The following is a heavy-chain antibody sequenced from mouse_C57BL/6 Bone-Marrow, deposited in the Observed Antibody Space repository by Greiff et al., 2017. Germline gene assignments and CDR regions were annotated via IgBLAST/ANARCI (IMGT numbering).Heavy chain of an antibody. J-gene: IGHJ2*01. CDR1: GYSITSGYY. CDR2: ISYDGSN. V-gene: IGHV3-6*01. CDR3: ARAYYSNYDY. D-gene: IGHD2-5*01. Sequence: VQLQQSGPGLVKPSQSLSLTCSVTGYSITSGYYWNWIRQFPGNKLEWMGYISYDGSNNYNPSLKNRISITRDTSKNQFFLKLNSVTTEDTATYYCARAYYSNYDYWGQGTTLTVSS.